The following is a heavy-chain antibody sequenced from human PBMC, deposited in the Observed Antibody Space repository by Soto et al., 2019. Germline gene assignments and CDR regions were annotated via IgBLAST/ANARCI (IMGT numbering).Heavy chain of an antibody. CDR1: GYTFSGYF. D-gene: IGHD6-13*01. CDR3: ARGYYSSSWRGFDY. CDR2: MNPNSGGT. Sequence: QVQLVQSGADVKKPGASVKVSCKTSGYTFSGYFMHWLRQAPGQGLEWMGWMNPNSGGTDYAQNFQGRVSMNWDPSISTAYLELSRPRSDDKAIYYCARGYYSSSWRGFDYWGQGTLVTVSS. J-gene: IGHJ4*02. V-gene: IGHV1-2*02.